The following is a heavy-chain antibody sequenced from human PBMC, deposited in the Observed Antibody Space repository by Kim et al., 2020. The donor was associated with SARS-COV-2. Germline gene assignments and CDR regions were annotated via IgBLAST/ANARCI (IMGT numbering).Heavy chain of an antibody. CDR2: ISSSSAI. CDR3: ARDSGLAWFPLWDY. D-gene: IGHD3-10*01. Sequence: GGSLRLSCAASGFTFSSYSMNWVRQAPGKGLEWVSYISSSSAIYYADSVKGRFTISRDNAKNSLYLQMNSLRDEDTAVYYCARDSGLAWFPLWDYWGQGT. J-gene: IGHJ4*02. CDR1: GFTFSSYS. V-gene: IGHV3-48*02.